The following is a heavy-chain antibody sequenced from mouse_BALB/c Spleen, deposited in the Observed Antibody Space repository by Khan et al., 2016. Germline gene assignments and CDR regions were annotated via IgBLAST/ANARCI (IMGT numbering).Heavy chain of an antibody. V-gene: IGHV3-2*02. D-gene: IGHD1-1*01. CDR1: GYSITSDYA. CDR3: ARGRSYFFDF. Sequence: EVQLQESGPGLVKPSQSLSLTCTVTGYSITSDYAWNWIRQFPGNQLEWMGYIRYSGITSSNPSLKRRISITRDTSKNQFFLQLNSVTAEDTATYNCARGRSYFFDFWGQGTTLTVSS. CDR2: IRYSGIT. J-gene: IGHJ2*01.